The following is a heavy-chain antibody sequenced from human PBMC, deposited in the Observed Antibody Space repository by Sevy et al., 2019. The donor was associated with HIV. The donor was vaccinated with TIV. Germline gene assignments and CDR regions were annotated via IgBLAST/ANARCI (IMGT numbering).Heavy chain of an antibody. D-gene: IGHD1-1*01. CDR3: ARDLESYNYGAYGPSFMPDY. CDR2: IWFDGRNT. Sequence: GGSLRLSCAASGFSFSSYGMHWVSQAPGKGLEWVAVIWFDGRNTFYADSVKGRFTISRDIAENTLHLQMNSLRAEDTAVYYCARDLESYNYGAYGPSFMPDYWGQGTVVTVSS. CDR1: GFSFSSYG. J-gene: IGHJ4*02. V-gene: IGHV3-33*01.